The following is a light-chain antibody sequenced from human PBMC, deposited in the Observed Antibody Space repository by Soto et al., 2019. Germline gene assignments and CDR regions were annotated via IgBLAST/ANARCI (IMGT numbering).Light chain of an antibody. CDR3: QQYNNGPPIT. Sequence: EVVITQSPATLSVSPGERVTLSCRASQSVRSNLAWYQQKPGQSPRLLIYGASTRATGIPARFSGSGSGTEFTLTISSLQSEDFAVYYCQQYNNGPPITFGQGTRLEIK. CDR1: QSVRSN. CDR2: GAS. V-gene: IGKV3-15*01. J-gene: IGKJ5*01.